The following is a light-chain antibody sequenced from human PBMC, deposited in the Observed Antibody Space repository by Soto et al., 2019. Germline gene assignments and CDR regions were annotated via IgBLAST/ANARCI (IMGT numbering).Light chain of an antibody. CDR1: QSAGNF. CDR3: QQRNNWPIT. V-gene: IGKV3D-15*01. CDR2: YIS. J-gene: IGKJ5*01. Sequence: EIVMPQSPATLSVSPGETASLSCRASQSAGNFLAWYQQKPGQAPRLLIYYISTRATGIPARFSGSGSGTEFTLTINSLQSEESAVYYCQQRNNWPITFGQGTRLEIK.